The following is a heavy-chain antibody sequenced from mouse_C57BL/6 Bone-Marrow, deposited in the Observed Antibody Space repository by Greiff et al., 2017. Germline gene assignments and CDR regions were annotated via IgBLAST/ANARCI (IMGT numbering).Heavy chain of an antibody. D-gene: IGHD2-3*01. Sequence: QVQLQQSGAELVTPGASVKISCKASGYAFSSYWMHWVKQRPGKGLEWIGQIYPGDGATNYNGKFKGKATLTEDKSSSTAYMQLSSLTSEDSAVYFCARLGMVPSYFDYWGQGTTLTVSS. V-gene: IGHV1-80*01. CDR2: IYPGDGAT. CDR3: ARLGMVPSYFDY. CDR1: GYAFSSYW. J-gene: IGHJ2*01.